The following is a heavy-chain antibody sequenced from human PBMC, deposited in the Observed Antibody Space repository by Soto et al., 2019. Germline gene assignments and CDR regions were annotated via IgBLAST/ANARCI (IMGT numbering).Heavy chain of an antibody. CDR3: AKDQGSSWYEIDY. CDR2: ISGSGGST. CDR1: GFTFSEYA. Sequence: EVQLLESGGGLVQPGGSLRLSCAASGFTFSEYAVTWVRQAPGKGLEWVSTISGSGGSTYYADSVKGRFTISRDNSKNSLYLQMNSLRAEDTAVYYCAKDQGSSWYEIDYWGQGTLVTVSS. J-gene: IGHJ4*02. V-gene: IGHV3-23*01. D-gene: IGHD6-13*01.